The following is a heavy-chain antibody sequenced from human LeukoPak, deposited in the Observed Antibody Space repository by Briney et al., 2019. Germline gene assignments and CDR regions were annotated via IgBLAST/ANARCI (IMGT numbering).Heavy chain of an antibody. Sequence: GGSLRLSGAASGFTFSSYAMSWVRQAPGKGLEWVSAISGSGGSTYYADSVKGRFTISRDNSKNTLYLQMNSLRAEDTAVYYCAKFPRYYYDSSGPDYWGQGTLVTVSS. CDR3: AKFPRYYYDSSGPDY. CDR2: ISGSGGST. D-gene: IGHD3-22*01. J-gene: IGHJ4*02. CDR1: GFTFSSYA. V-gene: IGHV3-23*01.